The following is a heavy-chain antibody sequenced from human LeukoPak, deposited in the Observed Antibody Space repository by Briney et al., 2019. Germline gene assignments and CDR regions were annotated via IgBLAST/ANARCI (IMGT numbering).Heavy chain of an antibody. Sequence: PGGSLRLSCAASGFTFSSYSMNWVRQAPGKGLEWVSSISSSSSYIYYADSVKGRFTISRDNAKNSLYLQINSLRAEDTAVYYCARVRGFWSGYTFDYWGQGTLVTVSS. CDR3: ARVRGFWSGYTFDY. D-gene: IGHD3-3*01. CDR1: GFTFSSYS. V-gene: IGHV3-21*01. CDR2: ISSSSSYI. J-gene: IGHJ4*02.